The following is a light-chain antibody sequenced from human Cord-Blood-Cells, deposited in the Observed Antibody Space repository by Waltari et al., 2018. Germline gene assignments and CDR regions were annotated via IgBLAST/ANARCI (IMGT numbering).Light chain of an antibody. Sequence: DIVMTQSPDSLAVSLGERATINCKSSQSVLYSSNNKNYLAWYQQKTGQPPKLLIYLASSREAGVPDRFSGSGSGTDFTLPISSLQAEDVAVYYCQQYYSTPRTFGGGTKVEIK. CDR3: QQYYSTPRT. CDR2: LAS. CDR1: QSVLYSSNNKNY. J-gene: IGKJ4*01. V-gene: IGKV4-1*01.